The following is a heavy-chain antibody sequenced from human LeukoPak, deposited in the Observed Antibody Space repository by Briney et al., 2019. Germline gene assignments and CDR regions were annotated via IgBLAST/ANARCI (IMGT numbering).Heavy chain of an antibody. CDR2: INTNTGNP. J-gene: IGHJ3*02. CDR1: GYTFTSYA. Sequence: SVKVSCKASGYTFTSYAMNWVRQAPGQGLEWMGWINTNTGNPTYAQGFTGRFVFSLDTSVSTAYLQISSLKAEDTAVYYCARNMATVTTTYAFDIWGQGTMVTVSS. V-gene: IGHV7-4-1*02. CDR3: ARNMATVTTTYAFDI. D-gene: IGHD4-17*01.